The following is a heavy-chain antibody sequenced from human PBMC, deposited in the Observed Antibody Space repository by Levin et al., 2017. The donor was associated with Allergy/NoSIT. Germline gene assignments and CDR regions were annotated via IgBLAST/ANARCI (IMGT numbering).Heavy chain of an antibody. Sequence: GGSLRLSCTASGFTFGDYAMSWFRQAPGKGLEWVGFIRSKAYGGTTEYAASVKGRFTISRADSKSIAYLQMNSLKTEDTAVYYCTRDPQLRYGPPRNSLDYWGQGTLVTVSS. V-gene: IGHV3-49*03. CDR3: TRDPQLRYGPPRNSLDY. J-gene: IGHJ4*02. D-gene: IGHD2-2*02. CDR1: GFTFGDYA. CDR2: IRSKAYGGTT.